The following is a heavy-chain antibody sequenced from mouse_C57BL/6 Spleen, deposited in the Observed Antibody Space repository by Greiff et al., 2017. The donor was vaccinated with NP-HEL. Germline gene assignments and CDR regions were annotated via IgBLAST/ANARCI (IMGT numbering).Heavy chain of an antibody. CDR3: ARTGYGSSY. CDR2: IYPGSGNT. CDR1: GYTFTDYY. Sequence: VQLQQSGAELVRPGASVKLSCKASGYTFTDYYINWVKQRPGQGLEWIARIYPGSGNTYYNEKFKGKATLTAEKSSSTAYMQLSSLTSEDSAVYFCARTGYGSSYWGQGTLVTVSA. V-gene: IGHV1-76*01. D-gene: IGHD1-1*01. J-gene: IGHJ3*01.